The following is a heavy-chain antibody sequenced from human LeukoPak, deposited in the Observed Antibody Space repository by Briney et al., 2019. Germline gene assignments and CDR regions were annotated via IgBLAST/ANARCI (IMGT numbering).Heavy chain of an antibody. CDR3: AKVRTGHYFDY. CDR1: GFTFTNYA. V-gene: IGHV3-23*01. D-gene: IGHD1-1*01. J-gene: IGHJ4*02. Sequence: GGSLRLSCAASGFTFTNYAMSWVRQAPGKGLEWVSSISTSGGSTYYADSVKGRFTISRDDSKNSLYLQMNSLRAEDTAVYYCAKVRTGHYFDYWGQGTLVTVSS. CDR2: ISTSGGST.